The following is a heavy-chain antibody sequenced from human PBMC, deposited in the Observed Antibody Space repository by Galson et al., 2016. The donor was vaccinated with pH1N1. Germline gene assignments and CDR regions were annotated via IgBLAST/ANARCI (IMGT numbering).Heavy chain of an antibody. Sequence: SLRLSCAASGFTFSSYWMSWVRQAPGKGLEWVANIKQDGSEKHYVDSVKGRFTISRDNAKHSLYLQMNSLRVEDTAVYFCVNSIPVRPFGDWGQGTLVTVSS. CDR3: VNSIPVRPFGD. J-gene: IGHJ1*01. CDR1: GFTFSSYW. V-gene: IGHV3-7*01. CDR2: IKQDGSEK. D-gene: IGHD6-6*01.